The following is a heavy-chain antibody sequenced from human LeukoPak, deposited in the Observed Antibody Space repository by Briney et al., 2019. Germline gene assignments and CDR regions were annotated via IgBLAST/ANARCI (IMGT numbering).Heavy chain of an antibody. V-gene: IGHV3-21*01. CDR2: ISSSSSYI. CDR3: ARDMPDYDYVWGSYRPFDY. Sequence: GGSLRLSCAASGFTFSSYSMNWVRQAPGKGLEWVSSISSSSSYIYYADSVKGRFTISRDNAKNSLYLQMNSLRAEDTAVYYCARDMPDYDYVWGSYRPFDYWGQETLVTVSS. D-gene: IGHD3-16*02. J-gene: IGHJ4*02. CDR1: GFTFSSYS.